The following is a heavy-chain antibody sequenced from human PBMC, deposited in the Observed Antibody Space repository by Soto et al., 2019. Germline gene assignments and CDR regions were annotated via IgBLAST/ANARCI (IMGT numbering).Heavy chain of an antibody. V-gene: IGHV3-23*01. J-gene: IGHJ3*02. D-gene: IGHD5-18*01. CDR3: AKGGGHSSGTNDAFDI. CDR2: ISGSGGAT. CDR1: GFTFDNYA. Sequence: EVKLLESGGGLVQPGGSLRLSCAASGFTFDNYAMNWVRQAPGKGLEWVAHISGSGGATKYADSVKGRFSISKDNSKNTVFLQMSSLRAEDTAVYYCAKGGGHSSGTNDAFDIWGQGTMVTVSS.